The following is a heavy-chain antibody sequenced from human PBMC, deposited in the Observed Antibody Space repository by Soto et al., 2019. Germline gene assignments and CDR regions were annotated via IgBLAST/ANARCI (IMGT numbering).Heavy chain of an antibody. Sequence: EVQLLESGGGLVQPGGSLRLSCAASGFTFSNYAMNWVRQAAGKGLEWVSTISGGGVSAYYADSVRGRFTISRDNSKNTLYLQMNSRRAEDTAVYYCAKEGRGGPYFDYHYMDVWGRGATVTVSS. CDR3: AKEGRGGPYFDYHYMDV. CDR2: ISGGGVSA. J-gene: IGHJ6*03. CDR1: GFTFSNYA. V-gene: IGHV3-23*01. D-gene: IGHD3-16*01.